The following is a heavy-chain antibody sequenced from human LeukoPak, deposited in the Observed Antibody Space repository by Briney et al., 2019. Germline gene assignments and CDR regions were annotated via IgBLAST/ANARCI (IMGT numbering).Heavy chain of an antibody. J-gene: IGHJ6*03. CDR2: VWYDGSDK. CDR1: GFTFSTYG. V-gene: IGHV3-30*02. Sequence: GGSLRLSCTASGFTFSTYGMHWVRQAPGKGLEWVAYVWYDGSDKYYVDSVKGRFTISRDNSRNTLYLQMNSLRAEDTAVYYCAKGAGYGDLGYCYYMDVWGKGTTVSVSS. CDR3: AKGAGYGDLGYCYYMDV. D-gene: IGHD4-17*01.